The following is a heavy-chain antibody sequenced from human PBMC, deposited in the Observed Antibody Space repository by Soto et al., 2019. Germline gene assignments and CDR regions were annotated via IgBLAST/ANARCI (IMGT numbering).Heavy chain of an antibody. Sequence: GGSLRLSCAASGFTFSSYAMSWVRQAPGKGLEWVSAISGSGGSTYYADSVKGRFNISRDTSKNTLYLQMNSLRAEDTAVYYCAKDRGGATTEGMDGWGQGTTVTVSS. D-gene: IGHD1-26*01. V-gene: IGHV3-23*01. CDR3: AKDRGGATTEGMDG. CDR2: ISGSGGST. CDR1: GFTFSSYA. J-gene: IGHJ6*02.